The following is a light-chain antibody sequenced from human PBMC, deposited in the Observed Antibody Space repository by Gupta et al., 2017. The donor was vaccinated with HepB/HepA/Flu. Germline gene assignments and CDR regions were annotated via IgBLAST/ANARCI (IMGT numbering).Light chain of an antibody. CDR2: WAS. CDR3: QQYDSTPWT. Sequence: DIVMMQSPDSLAVSLGERATINCKSSQSVFYSSNNKNYLAWYQQKPGQPPKLLIYWASTRESGVPDRFSGSGSGTDFTLTISSLQAEDVAVYYCQQYDSTPWTFGQGTKVEIK. CDR1: QSVFYSSNNKNY. J-gene: IGKJ1*01. V-gene: IGKV4-1*01.